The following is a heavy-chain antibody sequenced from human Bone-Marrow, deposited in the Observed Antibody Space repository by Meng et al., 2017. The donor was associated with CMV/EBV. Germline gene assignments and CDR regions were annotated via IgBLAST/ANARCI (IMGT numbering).Heavy chain of an antibody. Sequence: TLSLTCAISGDSVSSNSAAWNWIRQSPSRGLEWLGRTYYRSKWYNDYAVSVKSRITINPDTSKNQFSLQLNSVTPEDTAVYYCARAVDDYDSSGYYYWDWGQGTLVTVSS. V-gene: IGHV6-1*01. J-gene: IGHJ4*02. CDR1: GDSVSSNSAA. CDR2: TYYRSKWYN. D-gene: IGHD3-22*01. CDR3: ARAVDDYDSSGYYYWD.